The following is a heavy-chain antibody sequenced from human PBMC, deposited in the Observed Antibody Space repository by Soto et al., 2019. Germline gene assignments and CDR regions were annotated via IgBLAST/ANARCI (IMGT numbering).Heavy chain of an antibody. CDR3: ASLWFGDMDV. D-gene: IGHD3-10*01. CDR2: INAGNGNT. V-gene: IGHV1-3*01. CDR1: GSTFTSYA. Sequence: QVQLVQSGAEVKKPGASVKVSCKASGSTFTSYAMHWVRQAPGQRLEWMGWINAGNGNTKYSRKFQGRVTITRDTSASTAYMELSSLRSEDTAVYYCASLWFGDMDVWGQGTTVTVSS. J-gene: IGHJ6*02.